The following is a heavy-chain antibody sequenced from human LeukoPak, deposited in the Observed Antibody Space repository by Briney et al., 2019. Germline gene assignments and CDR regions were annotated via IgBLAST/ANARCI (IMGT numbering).Heavy chain of an antibody. Sequence: ASVKVSCKASGYTFSGYAVHWVRQAPGQRFEWMGWINAGNGHTKYSQNFQGRVTITRDSSANIVYMELSSLTSEDTAVYYRARGIWSATRVDYYLDNWGQGTLVTVSS. CDR1: GYTFSGYA. CDR2: INAGNGHT. J-gene: IGHJ4*02. V-gene: IGHV1-3*01. CDR3: ARGIWSATRVDYYLDN. D-gene: IGHD5-24*01.